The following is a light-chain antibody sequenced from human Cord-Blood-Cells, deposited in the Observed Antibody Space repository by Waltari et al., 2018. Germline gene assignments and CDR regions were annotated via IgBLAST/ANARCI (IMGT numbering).Light chain of an antibody. CDR1: QSVLYSSNNKNY. V-gene: IGKV4-1*01. J-gene: IGKJ2*01. CDR2: LAS. CDR3: QQYYSTPYT. Sequence: DIVMTQSPDSLAVSLGERATINCKSSQSVLYSSNNKNYLAWYQQKPGQPPKLLIYLASTREAGVPDRFSGSGSGTDFTLTSSSLQAEDVAVYYGQQYYSTPYTFGQGTKLEIK.